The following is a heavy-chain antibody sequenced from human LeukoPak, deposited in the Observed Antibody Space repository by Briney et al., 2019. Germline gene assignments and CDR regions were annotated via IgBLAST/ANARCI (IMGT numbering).Heavy chain of an antibody. J-gene: IGHJ4*02. CDR2: ISGSGVST. Sequence: GGSLRLSCAASGFTFGTYAMSWVRRAPGKGLEWVSSISGSGVSTFYADSVKGRFTISRDNSKNTLYLQMHSLRGEDPAMYYCAKTVGVNFFDYWGQGTLVTVSS. CDR1: GFTFGTYA. D-gene: IGHD1-26*01. CDR3: AKTVGVNFFDY. V-gene: IGHV3-23*01.